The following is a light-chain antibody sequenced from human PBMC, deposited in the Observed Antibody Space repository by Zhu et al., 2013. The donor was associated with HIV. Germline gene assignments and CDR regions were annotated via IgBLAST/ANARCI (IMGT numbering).Light chain of an antibody. Sequence: EIVMTQSPATLSLSPGERATLSCRANQSASTNLAWYQQKPAQVPSLLIYDASTRATGVPARFSGSGSGTEFTLTITSLQSEDFAVYHCQQYNAWPPALTFGGGT. V-gene: IGKV3-15*01. CDR1: QSASTN. CDR3: QQYNAWPPALT. J-gene: IGKJ4*01. CDR2: DAS.